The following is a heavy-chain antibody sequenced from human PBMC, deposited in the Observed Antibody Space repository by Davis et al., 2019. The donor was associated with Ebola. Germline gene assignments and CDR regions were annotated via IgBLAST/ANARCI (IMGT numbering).Heavy chain of an antibody. J-gene: IGHJ6*03. Sequence: SVKVSCKASGGTFSSYAISWVRQPPGQGLEWMGGIIPILGIANYAQKFQGRVTITADESTSTAYMELSSLRADDTAVYYCARSGYYYYMDVWGKGTTVTVSS. CDR1: GGTFSSYA. D-gene: IGHD3-10*01. CDR3: ARSGYYYYMDV. CDR2: IIPILGIA. V-gene: IGHV1-69*10.